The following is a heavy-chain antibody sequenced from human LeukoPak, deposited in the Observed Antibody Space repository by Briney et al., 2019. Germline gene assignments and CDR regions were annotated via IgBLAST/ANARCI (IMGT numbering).Heavy chain of an antibody. CDR2: ISWNSGSI. CDR3: AKVVPAAKSVVA. D-gene: IGHD2-2*01. CDR1: GFTFDDYA. Sequence: PGGSLRLSCAASGFTFDDYAMHWVRQAPGKGLEWVSGISWNSGSIGYADSVKGRFTISRDNSKNTLYLQMNSLRAEDTAVYYCAKVVPAAKSVVAWGQGTLVTVSS. J-gene: IGHJ5*02. V-gene: IGHV3-9*01.